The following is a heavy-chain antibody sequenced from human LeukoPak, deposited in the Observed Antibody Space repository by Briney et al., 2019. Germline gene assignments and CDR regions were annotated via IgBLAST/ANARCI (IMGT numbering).Heavy chain of an antibody. J-gene: IGHJ4*02. V-gene: IGHV4-34*01. Sequence: PSETLSLTCAVYGGSFSGYYWSWIRQPPGKGLEWIGEINHSGSTNYNPSLKSRVTISVDTSKNQFSLKLSSVTAADTAVYYCARDARGSGSYPFDYWGQGTLVTVSS. CDR3: ARDARGSGSYPFDY. CDR1: GGSFSGYY. D-gene: IGHD1-26*01. CDR2: INHSGST.